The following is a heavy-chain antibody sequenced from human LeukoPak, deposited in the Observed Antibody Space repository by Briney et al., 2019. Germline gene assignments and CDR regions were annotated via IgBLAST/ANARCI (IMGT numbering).Heavy chain of an antibody. CDR2: VDPEDGET. Sequence: GASVKVSCKASGYTFTDYYMHWVQQAPGKGLEWMGRVDPEDGETIYAEKFQGRVTITADTSTDTAYMELSSLRSEDTAVYYCARVGAVAVQGYGMDVWGQGTTVTVSS. CDR3: ARVGAVAVQGYGMDV. D-gene: IGHD6-19*01. V-gene: IGHV1-69-2*01. J-gene: IGHJ6*02. CDR1: GYTFTDYY.